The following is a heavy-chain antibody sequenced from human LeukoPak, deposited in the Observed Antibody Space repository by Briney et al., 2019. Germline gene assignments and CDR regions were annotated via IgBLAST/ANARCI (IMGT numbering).Heavy chain of an antibody. CDR2: IYYSGST. CDR3: ARGKTYYDISKDAFDI. V-gene: IGHV4-59*01. D-gene: IGHD3-22*01. CDR1: SGSISSYY. J-gene: IGHJ3*02. Sequence: SETLSLTCTVSSGSISSYYWSWIRQPPGKGLEWIGYIYYSGSTIYNPSLKSRVTISVDTSKNQFSLKLSSVTAADTAVYYCARGKTYYDISKDAFDIWGQGTMVTVSS.